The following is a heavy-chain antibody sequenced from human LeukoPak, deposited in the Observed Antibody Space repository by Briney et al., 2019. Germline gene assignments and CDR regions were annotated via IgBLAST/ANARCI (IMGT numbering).Heavy chain of an antibody. J-gene: IGHJ2*01. CDR1: GFTFGSYS. V-gene: IGHV3-23*01. CDR3: AKALQQLFHWYFDL. CDR2: ISGSGGST. D-gene: IGHD6-13*01. Sequence: GGSLRLSCAASGFTFGSYSMNWVRQAPGKVLEWVSAISGSGGSTYYADSVKGRFTISRDNSKNTLYLQMNSLRAEDTAVYYCAKALQQLFHWYFDLWGRGTLVTVSS.